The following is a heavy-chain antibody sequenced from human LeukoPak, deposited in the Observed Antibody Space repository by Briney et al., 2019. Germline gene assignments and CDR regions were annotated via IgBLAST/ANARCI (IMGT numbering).Heavy chain of an antibody. CDR2: IGAYNGNT. V-gene: IGHV1-18*01. J-gene: IGHJ1*01. CDR1: GYTFTSYG. CDR3: ARDEEQQLVSEYFQH. D-gene: IGHD6-13*01. Sequence: ASVKVSCKASGYTFTSYGISWVRQAPGQGLEWMGWIGAYNGNTNYAQKLQGRVTMTTDTSTSTAYMELRSLRSDDTAVYYCARDEEQQLVSEYFQHWGQGTLVTVSS.